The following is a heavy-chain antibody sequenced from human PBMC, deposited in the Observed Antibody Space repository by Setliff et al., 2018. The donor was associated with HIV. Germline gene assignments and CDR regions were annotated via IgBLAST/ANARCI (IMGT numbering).Heavy chain of an antibody. D-gene: IGHD4-17*01. V-gene: IGHV5-51*01. J-gene: IGHJ6*03. CDR3: AGLRGDYVGQYYYYMDV. Sequence: GESLKISCKASGYIFTNYWIGWVRQMPGKGLEWIGVVYPGDSATRYGPSFQGQVSISADRSITTAYLQWDSLKASDTAMYYCAGLRGDYVGQYYYYMDVWGEGITVTVSS. CDR1: GYIFTNYW. CDR2: VYPGDSAT.